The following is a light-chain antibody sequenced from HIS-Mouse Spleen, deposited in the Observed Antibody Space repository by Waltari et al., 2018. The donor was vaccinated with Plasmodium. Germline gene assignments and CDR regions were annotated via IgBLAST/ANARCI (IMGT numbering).Light chain of an antibody. CDR2: HVS. CDR1: SSDVGGYNY. Sequence: QSALTQPASVSGSPGQSITISCTGTSSDVGGYNYVSWYQQHPGKAPKLMIYHVSNRPSVVSHRFSGSKSGNTASLTISGLQAEDEADYYCSSYTSSSTRVFGTGTKVTVL. V-gene: IGLV2-14*03. J-gene: IGLJ1*01. CDR3: SSYTSSSTRV.